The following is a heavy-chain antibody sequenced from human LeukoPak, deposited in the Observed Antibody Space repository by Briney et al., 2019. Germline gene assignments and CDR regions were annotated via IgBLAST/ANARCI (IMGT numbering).Heavy chain of an antibody. J-gene: IGHJ5*02. V-gene: IGHV3-74*01. CDR2: IIGDGSTT. Sequence: GGSLRLSCAASGFTFRDYWMHWVRQAPGKGLEWVSRIIGDGSTTIYADSVKGRFTISRDNAENTMYLQMNSLRVEDTAVYYCTRRVSATRWLYPWGQGTLVTVSS. D-gene: IGHD2-15*01. CDR3: TRRVSATRWLYP. CDR1: GFTFRDYW.